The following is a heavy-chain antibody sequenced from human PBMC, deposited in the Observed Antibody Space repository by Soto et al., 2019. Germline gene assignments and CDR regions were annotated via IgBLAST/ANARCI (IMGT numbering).Heavy chain of an antibody. Sequence: GGSLRRSCSTSGFVFADYGLNWFRHAPGKGLEWVGFIRSVPYGGTTEYAASVKGRFTISVDVSKSIGYLQMNSLQTEDTAVYFCTRMDSGYAIFDDWGQGTLVTVSS. CDR2: IRSVPYGGTT. J-gene: IGHJ4*02. V-gene: IGHV3-49*03. CDR3: TRMDSGYAIFDD. D-gene: IGHD5-12*01. CDR1: GFVFADYG.